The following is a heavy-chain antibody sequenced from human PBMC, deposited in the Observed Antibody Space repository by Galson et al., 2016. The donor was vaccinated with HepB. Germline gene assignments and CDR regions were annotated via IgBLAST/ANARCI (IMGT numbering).Heavy chain of an antibody. Sequence: SVKVSCKASGYTFTTYDMHWVRQSPGQRLEWMGWISAGSGNTRYSQNFQDRVTITRDTSERTHYMELNSLTSEDTAVYYCARGLLGDLDVWGQGTTVTVSS. CDR1: GYTFTTYD. CDR3: ARGLLGDLDV. J-gene: IGHJ6*02. CDR2: ISAGSGNT. V-gene: IGHV1-3*01.